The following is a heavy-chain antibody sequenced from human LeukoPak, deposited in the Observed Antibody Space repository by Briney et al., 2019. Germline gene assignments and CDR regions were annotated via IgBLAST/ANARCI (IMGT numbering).Heavy chain of an antibody. V-gene: IGHV5-51*01. Sequence: GESLKISRKGSGYSFTSYWIGWVRQMPGKSLEWMGIIYPVDSDTRYSPSFQGQVTISADKSISTAYLQWSSLKASDTAMYYCARHMGDIVVVPAAIHWFDPWGQGTLVTVSS. J-gene: IGHJ5*02. CDR1: GYSFTSYW. CDR2: IYPVDSDT. D-gene: IGHD2-2*01. CDR3: ARHMGDIVVVPAAIHWFDP.